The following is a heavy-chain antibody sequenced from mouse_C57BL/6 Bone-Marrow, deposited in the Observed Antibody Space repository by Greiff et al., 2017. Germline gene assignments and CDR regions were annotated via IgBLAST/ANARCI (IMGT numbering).Heavy chain of an antibody. CDR2: IRLKSDNYAT. J-gene: IGHJ3*01. V-gene: IGHV6-3*01. CDR1: GFSFSNYW. Sequence: EVQLQESGGGLVQPGGSMKLSCVASGFSFSNYWMNWVRQSPEKGLEWVAQIRLKSDNYATHYAESVKGRFTISRDDSKSSVYLQMNNLRAEDTGIYYCDYDWFAYWGQGTLVTVSA. D-gene: IGHD2-4*01. CDR3: DYDWFAY.